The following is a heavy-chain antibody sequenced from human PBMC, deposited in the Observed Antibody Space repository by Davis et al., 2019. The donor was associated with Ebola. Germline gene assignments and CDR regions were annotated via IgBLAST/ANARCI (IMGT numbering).Heavy chain of an antibody. V-gene: IGHV3-23*01. J-gene: IGHJ6*02. CDR3: AKGGLGTYYKYGTDV. CDR2: ISGNGGFT. Sequence: GESLKISCAASGFMFRSYAMTWVRQAPGKGPEWVSSISGNGGFTYYAESVKGRFTISRDNSKNTLHLQMNSLRAEDTAIYYCAKGGLGTYYKYGTDVWGQGTTVTVSS. CDR1: GFMFRSYA. D-gene: IGHD7-27*01.